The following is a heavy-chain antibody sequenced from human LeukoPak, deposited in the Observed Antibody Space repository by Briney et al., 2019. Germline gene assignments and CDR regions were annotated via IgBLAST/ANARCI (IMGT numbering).Heavy chain of an antibody. CDR3: ASLVTGTDRFDY. J-gene: IGHJ4*02. Sequence: GGSLRLSCAASGFTFSTYQMHWVRQSPGKGLGWVAVISNVGSNEYYADSVKGRFTISRDNSKNTLYLQMDSLRAEDTAVYYCASLVTGTDRFDYWGQGTLVTVSS. CDR2: ISNVGSNE. CDR1: GFTFSTYQ. V-gene: IGHV3-30*04. D-gene: IGHD1-7*01.